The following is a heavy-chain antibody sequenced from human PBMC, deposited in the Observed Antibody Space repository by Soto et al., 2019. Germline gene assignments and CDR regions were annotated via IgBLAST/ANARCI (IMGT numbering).Heavy chain of an antibody. CDR3: ARDHLRGTMIVVVKEGGMDV. CDR2: IWYDGSNK. CDR1: GFTFSSYG. J-gene: IGHJ6*02. V-gene: IGHV3-33*01. D-gene: IGHD3-22*01. Sequence: QVQLVESGGGVVQPGRSLRLSCAASGFTFSSYGMHWVRQAPGKGLEWVAVIWYDGSNKYYADSVKGRFTISRDNSKNTLYLQMTSLRAEDTAVYYCARDHLRGTMIVVVKEGGMDVWGQGTTVTVSS.